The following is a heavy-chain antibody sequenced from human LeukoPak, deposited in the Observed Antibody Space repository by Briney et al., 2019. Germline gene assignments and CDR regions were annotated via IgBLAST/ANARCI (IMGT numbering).Heavy chain of an antibody. Sequence: GASVKVSCKASGYTFTDYYMHWVRQAPGQGLEWMGWISSYNGNTNYAQKLQGRVTMTTDTSTSTAYMGLRSLISDDTAVYYCARGDYGDYWGQGTLVTVSS. CDR2: ISSYNGNT. CDR3: ARGDYGDY. CDR1: GYTFTDYY. J-gene: IGHJ4*02. V-gene: IGHV1-18*04.